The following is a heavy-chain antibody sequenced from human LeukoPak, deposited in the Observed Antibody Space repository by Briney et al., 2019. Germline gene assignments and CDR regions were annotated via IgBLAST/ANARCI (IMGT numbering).Heavy chain of an antibody. CDR3: ARGLWYY. Sequence: PGGSLRLSCVASGFTFSNYWMSWVRQAPGKGLEWVANIKKDRGDKYYADSVKGRFTISRDNTKNSLYLQVNSLRVEDTAIYYCARGLWYYWGQGTLVTVSS. J-gene: IGHJ4*02. D-gene: IGHD3-10*01. CDR2: IKKDRGDK. V-gene: IGHV3-7*01. CDR1: GFTFSNYW.